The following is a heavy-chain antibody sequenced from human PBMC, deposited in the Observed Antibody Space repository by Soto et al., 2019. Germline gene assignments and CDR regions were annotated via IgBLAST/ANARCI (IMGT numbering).Heavy chain of an antibody. J-gene: IGHJ3*02. CDR1: GYSFTSYG. Sequence: ASVKVSCKASGYSFTSYGISWVRQAPGQGLEWMGWISAYNGNTNYAQKLQGRVTMTTDTSTSTAYMELRSLRSDDTAVYYCARARADIVVVPAAALPGVGAFDIWGQGTMVTVSS. CDR3: ARARADIVVVPAAALPGVGAFDI. CDR2: ISAYNGNT. D-gene: IGHD2-2*01. V-gene: IGHV1-18*01.